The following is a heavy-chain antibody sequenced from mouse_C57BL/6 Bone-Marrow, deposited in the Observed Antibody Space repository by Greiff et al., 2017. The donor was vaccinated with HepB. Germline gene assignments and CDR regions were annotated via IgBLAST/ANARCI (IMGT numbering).Heavy chain of an antibody. V-gene: IGHV1-26*01. CDR2: INPNNGGT. CDR3: ARSPGSSYGWYFDV. Sequence: EVQLQQSGPELVKPGASVKISCKASGYTFTDYYMNWVKQSHGKSLEWIGDINPNNGGTSYNQKFKGKATLTVDKSSSTAYMELRSLTSEDSAVYYCARSPGSSYGWYFDVWGTGTTVTVSS. J-gene: IGHJ1*03. D-gene: IGHD1-1*01. CDR1: GYTFTDYY.